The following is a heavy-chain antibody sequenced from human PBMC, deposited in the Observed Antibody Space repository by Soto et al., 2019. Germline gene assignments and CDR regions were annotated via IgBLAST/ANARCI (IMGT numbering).Heavy chain of an antibody. CDR3: ARSAYYDFWSGRFDY. CDR1: GFTFDDYG. CDR2: INWNGGST. Sequence: GGSLRLSCAASGFTFDDYGMSCVRQAPGKGLEWVSGINWNGGSTGYADSVKGRFTISRDNAKNSLYLQMNSLRAEDTAVYYCARSAYYDFWSGRFDYWGQGTLVTVSS. J-gene: IGHJ4*02. D-gene: IGHD3-3*01. V-gene: IGHV3-20*04.